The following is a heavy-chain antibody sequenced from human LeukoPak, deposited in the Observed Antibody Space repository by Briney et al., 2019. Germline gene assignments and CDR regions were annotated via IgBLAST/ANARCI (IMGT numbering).Heavy chain of an antibody. V-gene: IGHV6-1*01. Sequence: SQTLSLTCAISGDSFSSNSVAWNLLRQSPSRGLEWLGRTYYKSQWYTDYAVSVKSRITITPDTSKNQFSLQLNSVTPEDTAVYYCARGSTSGIDYGGQGTLVTVSS. CDR2: TYYKSQWYT. CDR3: ARGSTSGIDY. J-gene: IGHJ4*02. D-gene: IGHD6-19*01. CDR1: GDSFSSNSVA.